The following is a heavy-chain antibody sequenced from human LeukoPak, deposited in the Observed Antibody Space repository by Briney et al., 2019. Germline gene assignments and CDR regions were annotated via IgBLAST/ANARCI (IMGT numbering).Heavy chain of an antibody. Sequence: PGGSLRLSCAASGFTFSNYAMSWVRQAPGKGLEWVSAISGSGGSTSYADSVKGRFTISRDNSKNTLYLQLNSLRAEDTAVYYCAKDRGYSGTHYYFDYWGQGTLVTVSS. V-gene: IGHV3-23*01. D-gene: IGHD1-26*01. CDR2: ISGSGGST. CDR1: GFTFSNYA. CDR3: AKDRGYSGTHYYFDY. J-gene: IGHJ4*02.